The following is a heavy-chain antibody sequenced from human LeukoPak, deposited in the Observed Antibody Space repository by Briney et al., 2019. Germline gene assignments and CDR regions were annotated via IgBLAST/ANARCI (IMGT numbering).Heavy chain of an antibody. CDR3: ARGAPAVATIDY. Sequence: SETLSLTCAVSGGSISSGGYSWSWIRQPPGKGLEWIGEINHSGSTNYNPSLKSRVTISVDTSKNQFSLKLSSVTAADTAVYYCARGAPAVATIDYWGQGTLVTVSS. J-gene: IGHJ4*02. D-gene: IGHD5-12*01. V-gene: IGHV4-34*01. CDR2: INHSGST. CDR1: GGSISSGGYS.